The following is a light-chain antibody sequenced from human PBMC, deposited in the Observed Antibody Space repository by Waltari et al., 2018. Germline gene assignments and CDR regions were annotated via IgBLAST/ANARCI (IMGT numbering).Light chain of an antibody. CDR1: QNIRTR. CDR2: EVS. V-gene: IGKV1-39*01. Sequence: DVQMTQSPSSLSASIADRVTITCRASQNIRTRLIWYQQKPGRAPKVLIYEVSNLQSGVPSRFSGTGSGTDFTLTISSPQPEDSATYYCQQSSHIPYTFGQGTKRESK. CDR3: QQSSHIPYT. J-gene: IGKJ2*01.